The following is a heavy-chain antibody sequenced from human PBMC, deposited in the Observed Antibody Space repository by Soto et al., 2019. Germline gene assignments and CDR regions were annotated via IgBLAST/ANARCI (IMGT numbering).Heavy chain of an antibody. V-gene: IGHV4-31*03. CDR3: SSQTYSYAWHH. Sequence: SETLSLTCTVSGGSISSGGYYWSWIRQHPGKGLEWIGYIYYSGSTYYNPSLKSRVTISVDKSKSHFSLNLTSVTAADTAVYYCSSQTYSYAWHHWGQGIQVTVSS. CDR2: IYYSGST. CDR1: GGSISSGGYY. D-gene: IGHD3-16*01. J-gene: IGHJ5*02.